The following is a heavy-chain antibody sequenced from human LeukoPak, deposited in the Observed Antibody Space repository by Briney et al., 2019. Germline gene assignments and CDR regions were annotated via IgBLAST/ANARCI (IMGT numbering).Heavy chain of an antibody. CDR1: GGSFSGYY. D-gene: IGHD5-24*01. Sequence: PSETLSLTCAVYGGSFSGYYWGWIRQPPGKGLEWIGSIFYSGNTYYNPSLKSRVTISIDTSKNQFSLKLSSVTAADTAVYYCARRHHEMRFDPWGQGTLVTVSS. CDR2: IFYSGNT. V-gene: IGHV4-34*12. CDR3: ARRHHEMRFDP. J-gene: IGHJ5*02.